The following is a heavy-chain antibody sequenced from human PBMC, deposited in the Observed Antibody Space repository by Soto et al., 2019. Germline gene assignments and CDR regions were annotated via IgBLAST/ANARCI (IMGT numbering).Heavy chain of an antibody. Sequence: SETLSLTCAVYGGSFSGYYWSWIRQPPGKGLEWIGEINHSGSTNYNPSLKSRVTISVDTSKNQFSLKLSSVTAADTAVYYCARDTIDYAYDYYYMDVWGKGTTVTVSS. CDR1: GGSFSGYY. V-gene: IGHV4-34*01. J-gene: IGHJ6*03. D-gene: IGHD4-17*01. CDR3: ARDTIDYAYDYYYMDV. CDR2: INHSGST.